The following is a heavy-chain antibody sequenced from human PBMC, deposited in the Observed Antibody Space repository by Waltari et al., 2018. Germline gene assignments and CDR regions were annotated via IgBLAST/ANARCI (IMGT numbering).Heavy chain of an antibody. Sequence: EVQLVESGGGLVQPGGSLRLSCAASGFTFSSYWMSWVRQAPGKGLGWVANIKQDGSEKYYVDSVKGRFTISRDNAKNSLYLQMNSLRAEDTAVYYCARDAYYYDSSGYYKGYGMDVWGQGTTVTVSS. CDR2: IKQDGSEK. CDR3: ARDAYYYDSSGYYKGYGMDV. J-gene: IGHJ6*02. D-gene: IGHD3-22*01. V-gene: IGHV3-7*01. CDR1: GFTFSSYW.